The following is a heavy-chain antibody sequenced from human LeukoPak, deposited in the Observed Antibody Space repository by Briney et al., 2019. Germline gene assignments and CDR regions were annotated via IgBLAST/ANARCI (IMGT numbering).Heavy chain of an antibody. CDR1: GFNVANNY. V-gene: IGHV3-66*02. CDR3: ARDRAGTQAWVEFDP. CDR2: IYADGTT. D-gene: IGHD3-10*01. Sequence: GSLRLCCAAAGFNVANNYVSWVRQTPGRGLEWVSLIYADGTTHYADSVKGRFTISKDTSQNTVYLQMNSLRAEDTAIYYCARDRAGTQAWVEFDPWGQGTLVTVSS. J-gene: IGHJ5*02.